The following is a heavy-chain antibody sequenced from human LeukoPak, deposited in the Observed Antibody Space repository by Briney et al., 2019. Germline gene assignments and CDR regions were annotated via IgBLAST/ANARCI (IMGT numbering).Heavy chain of an antibody. CDR1: GGSISSYY. D-gene: IGHD5-12*01. J-gene: IGHJ3*02. CDR3: ARDGVLGGYPRSNDAFDI. CDR2: IYYSGST. Sequence: PSETLSLTCTVSGGSISSYYWSWIRQPPGKGLEWIGYIYYSGSTNYHPSLKSRVTISVDTSKNQFSLKLSSVTAADTAVYYCARDGVLGGYPRSNDAFDIWGRGTMVTVSS. V-gene: IGHV4-59*01.